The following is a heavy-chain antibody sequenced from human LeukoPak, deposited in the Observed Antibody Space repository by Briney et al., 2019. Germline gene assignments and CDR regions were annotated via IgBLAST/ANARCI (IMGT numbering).Heavy chain of an antibody. CDR3: ARDPVYRTDY. CDR1: GGSISSISYY. CDR2: MYHNGST. D-gene: IGHD5/OR15-5a*01. J-gene: IGHJ4*02. V-gene: IGHV4-39*07. Sequence: PSETLSLTCTVSGGSISSISYYWGWIRQPPGKGLEWIGSMYHNGSTYYNPSLKSRVTISVDTSKNQFSLKLSSVTAADTAVYYCARDPVYRTDYWGQGTLVTVSS.